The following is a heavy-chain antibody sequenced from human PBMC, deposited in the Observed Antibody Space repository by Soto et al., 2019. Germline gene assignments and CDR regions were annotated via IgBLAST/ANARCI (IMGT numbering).Heavy chain of an antibody. CDR1: GGTFSSYA. Sequence: ASVKVSCKASGGTFSSYAISWVRQAPGQGLEWMGGIIPIFGTANYAQKFQGRVTITADESTSTAYMELSSLRSEDTAVYYCARDASVIVVVPAAVPYYYGMDVWGQGTTVTVSS. CDR3: ARDASVIVVVPAAVPYYYGMDV. V-gene: IGHV1-69*13. D-gene: IGHD2-2*01. J-gene: IGHJ6*02. CDR2: IIPIFGTA.